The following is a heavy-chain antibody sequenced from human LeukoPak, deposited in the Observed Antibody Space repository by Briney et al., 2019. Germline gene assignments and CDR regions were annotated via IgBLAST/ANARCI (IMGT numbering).Heavy chain of an antibody. V-gene: IGHV3-33*01. CDR2: IWYDGSNK. J-gene: IGHJ4*02. D-gene: IGHD2-2*01. Sequence: GGSLRLSCAASGFTFSSYGMHWVRQAPGKGLEWVAVIWYDGSNKYYADSVKGRLTTSRDNSKNTLYLQMNSLRAEDTAVYYCARPYCSSTSCYYYFDYWGQGTLVTVSS. CDR3: ARPYCSSTSCYYYFDY. CDR1: GFTFSSYG.